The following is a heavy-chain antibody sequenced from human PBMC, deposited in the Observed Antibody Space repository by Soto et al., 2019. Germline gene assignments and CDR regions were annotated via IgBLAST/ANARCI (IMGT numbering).Heavy chain of an antibody. CDR1: GFTFSNAW. D-gene: IGHD5-18*01. Sequence: GSLRLSCAASGFTFSNAWMSWVRQAPGKGLEWVGRIKSKTDGGTTDYAAPVKGRFTISRDDSKNTLYLQMNSLKTEDTAVYYRTTDYSKLWLRTQYNWFDPWGQGTLVTVCS. CDR2: IKSKTDGGTT. J-gene: IGHJ5*02. CDR3: TTDYSKLWLRTQYNWFDP. V-gene: IGHV3-15*01.